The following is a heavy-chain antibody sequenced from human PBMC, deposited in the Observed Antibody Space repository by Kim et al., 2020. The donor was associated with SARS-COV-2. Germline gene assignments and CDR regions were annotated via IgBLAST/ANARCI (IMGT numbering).Heavy chain of an antibody. CDR3: ARDTGTSLRYFDW. CDR1: GFTFSSYA. CDR2: ISSNGSTT. Sequence: GGSLRLSCAASGFTFSSYAMHWVRQAPGKGLEYVSAISSNGSTTYYANSVKGRFTISRDNSKNTLYLQMSSLRAEDMAVYYCARDTGTSLRYFDWWGQGTLVTVSS. V-gene: IGHV3-64*01. J-gene: IGHJ4*02. D-gene: IGHD3-9*01.